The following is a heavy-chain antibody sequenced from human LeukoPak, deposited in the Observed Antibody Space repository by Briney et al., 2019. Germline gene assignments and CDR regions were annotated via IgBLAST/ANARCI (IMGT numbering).Heavy chain of an antibody. CDR2: PYNSGPN. CDR3: ARGWGPAYCGGDCHRHFDY. V-gene: IGHV4-30-4*07. Sequence: SETLSLTCVVSGDSISSGGYSWNWIRQPPGKGLEWIGYPYNSGPNSYNPSLKSRVTMSVDTSKNQFSLKLSSVTAADTALYYCARGWGPAYCGGDCHRHFDYWGQGTLVTVSS. J-gene: IGHJ4*02. D-gene: IGHD2-21*02. CDR1: GDSISSGGYS.